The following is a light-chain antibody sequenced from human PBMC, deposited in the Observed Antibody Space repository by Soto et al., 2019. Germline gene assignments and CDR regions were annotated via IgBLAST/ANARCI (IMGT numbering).Light chain of an antibody. V-gene: IGKV4-1*01. CDR1: QSVFYSSTNKNY. Sequence: DIVVTKSPDSLDVSLCARATIKCMSSQSVFYSSTNKNYLVLHQQTPGQPPHQLIHWAPIRESGVPDRFSGSGSGTDFTLTISGLQAEDVDVYYCHQYYIFPYTFGQGTKLAIE. CDR3: HQYYIFPYT. J-gene: IGKJ2*01. CDR2: WAP.